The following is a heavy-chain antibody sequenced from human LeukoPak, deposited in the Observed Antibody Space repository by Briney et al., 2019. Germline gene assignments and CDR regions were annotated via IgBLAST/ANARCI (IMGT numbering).Heavy chain of an antibody. CDR3: ARDPRY. Sequence: GGSLRLSCAASRFTFSSYWMSWVRQAPGKGLEWVANIKQDGSEKYYVDSVKGRFTISRDNAKNSLYLQMNSLRAEDTAVYYCARDPRYWGQGTLVTVSS. V-gene: IGHV3-7*01. J-gene: IGHJ4*02. CDR1: RFTFSSYW. CDR2: IKQDGSEK.